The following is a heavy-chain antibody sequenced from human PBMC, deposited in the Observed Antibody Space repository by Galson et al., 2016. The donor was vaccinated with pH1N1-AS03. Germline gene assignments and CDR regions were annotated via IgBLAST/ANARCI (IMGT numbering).Heavy chain of an antibody. J-gene: IGHJ4*02. CDR2: IDNGAFNT. V-gene: IGHV3-23*05. CDR3: AKGLFDNYAGYFEH. Sequence: SLRLSCAASGFSFSSYAMGWVRQTPGRGLECLSTIDNGAFNTYYKDSLEGRFTISRDNSKNTLYLHMNSLRADDTALYYCAKGLFDNYAGYFEHWGQGILVTVSS. D-gene: IGHD4-23*01. CDR1: GFSFSSYA.